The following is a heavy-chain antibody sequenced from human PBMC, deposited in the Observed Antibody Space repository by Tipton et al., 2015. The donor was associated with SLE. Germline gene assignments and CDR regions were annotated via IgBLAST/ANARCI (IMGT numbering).Heavy chain of an antibody. CDR3: AGAGEGSSYFDY. V-gene: IGHV4-59*01. CDR1: GGSISSYY. J-gene: IGHJ4*02. CDR2: IYYSGST. Sequence: TLSLTCTVSGGSISSYYWSWIRQPPGKGLEWIGYIYYSGSTNYNPSLKSRVTISVDTSKNQFSLKLSSVTAADTAVYYCAGAGEGSSYFDYWGQGTLVTVSS. D-gene: IGHD3-16*01.